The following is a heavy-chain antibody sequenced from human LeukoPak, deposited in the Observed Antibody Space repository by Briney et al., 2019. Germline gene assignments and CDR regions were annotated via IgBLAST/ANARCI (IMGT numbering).Heavy chain of an antibody. Sequence: SETLSLTCAVYGGSFSGYYWSWIRQPPGKGLEWIGEINHSGSTNYNPSLKSRVTISVDTSENQFSLKLSSVTAADTAVYYCARDLAWGGYWGQGTLVTVSS. CDR3: ARDLAWGGY. J-gene: IGHJ4*02. CDR2: INHSGST. CDR1: GGSFSGYY. D-gene: IGHD7-27*01. V-gene: IGHV4-34*01.